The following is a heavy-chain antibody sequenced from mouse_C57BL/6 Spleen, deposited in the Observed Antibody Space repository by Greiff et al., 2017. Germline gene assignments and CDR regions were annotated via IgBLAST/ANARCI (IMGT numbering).Heavy chain of an antibody. CDR2: ISYDGST. CDR1: GYSITSGYY. D-gene: IGHD2-5*01. V-gene: IGHV3-6*01. J-gene: IGHJ2*01. CDR3: ARACYYSNYDVDY. Sequence: ESGPGLVKPSQSLSLTCSVTGYSITSGYYWNWIRQFPGNKLEWMGYISYDGSTNYNPSLKNRISITRDTSKNQFFLKLKSVTTEDTATYYCARACYYSNYDVDYWGQGTTLTVSS.